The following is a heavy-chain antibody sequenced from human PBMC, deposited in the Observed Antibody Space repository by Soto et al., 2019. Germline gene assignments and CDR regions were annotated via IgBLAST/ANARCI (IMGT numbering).Heavy chain of an antibody. V-gene: IGHV3-48*02. D-gene: IGHD3-10*01. CDR2: ISSSSSTM. CDR3: ARDLEPYYYGSGILDY. CDR1: GFTFSSYS. J-gene: IGHJ4*02. Sequence: GGSLRLSCAASGFTFSSYSMNWVRQAPGKGLEWVSYISSSSSTMYYADSVKGRFTISRDNAKNSLYLQMNSLRDEDTAVYYCARDLEPYYYGSGILDYWGQGTLVTVSS.